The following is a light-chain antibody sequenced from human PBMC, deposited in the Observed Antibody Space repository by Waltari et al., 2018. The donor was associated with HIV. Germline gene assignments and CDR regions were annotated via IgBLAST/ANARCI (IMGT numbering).Light chain of an antibody. CDR1: SPNIGSNI. J-gene: IGLJ3*02. CDR2: SND. Sequence: QSVLTQPPSVSGTPGQNVTIPCSGSSPNIGSNIVNWYQQVPEAAPKLLIYSNDQRPSGVPDRFSGSKSGTSASLAISGLQSADEADYYCAAWDDSLNGMFGGGTKLTV. V-gene: IGLV1-44*01. CDR3: AAWDDSLNGM.